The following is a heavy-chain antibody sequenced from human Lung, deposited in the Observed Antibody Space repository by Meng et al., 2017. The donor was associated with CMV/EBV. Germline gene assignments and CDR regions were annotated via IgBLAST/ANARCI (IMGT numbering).Heavy chain of an antibody. J-gene: IGHJ6*01. CDR3: TSWPDYKDYYYYGMDV. D-gene: IGHD4-11*01. CDR1: SFTFSGSA. Sequence: GGSLRLXXXSSSFTFSGSAMHWVRQASGKGLEWVGRIRSKANSYATAYAASVKGRFTISRDDSKNTAYLQMNSLKTEDTAVYYCTSWPDYKDYYYYGMDVWGQGNXVNGCS. CDR2: IRSKANSYAT. V-gene: IGHV3-73*01.